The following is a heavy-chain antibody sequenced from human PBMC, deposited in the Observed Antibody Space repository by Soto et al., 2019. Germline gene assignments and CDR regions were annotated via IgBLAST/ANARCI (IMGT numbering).Heavy chain of an antibody. V-gene: IGHV3-30-3*01. CDR2: ISYDGSNK. Sequence: GGSLRLSCAASGFTFSSYAMHWVRQAPGKGLEWVAVISYDGSNKYYADSVKGRFTISRDNSKNTLYLQMNSLRAEDTAVYYCARVRVKRAAVWYGDAFDIWGQGTMVTVSS. D-gene: IGHD6-13*01. CDR1: GFTFSSYA. CDR3: ARVRVKRAAVWYGDAFDI. J-gene: IGHJ3*02.